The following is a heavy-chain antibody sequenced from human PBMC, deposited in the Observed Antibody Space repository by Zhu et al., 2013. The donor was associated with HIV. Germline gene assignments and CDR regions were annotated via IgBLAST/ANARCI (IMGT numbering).Heavy chain of an antibody. CDR3: ARGRYYYDHDGYYHEYFQL. CDR2: ISGYNGKT. Sequence: QVELLQSGPEVKTPGDSVNVSCQAVGYKFIKHDIVWVRQAPGQRLQWMGWISGYNGKTNYARNLQDRVTMTVDISSSTAYLELRSLRSDDTAIYYCARGRYYYDHDGYYHEYFQLWGQGTLVTVSS. J-gene: IGHJ1*01. V-gene: IGHV1-18*04. CDR1: GYKFIKHD. D-gene: IGHD3-22*01.